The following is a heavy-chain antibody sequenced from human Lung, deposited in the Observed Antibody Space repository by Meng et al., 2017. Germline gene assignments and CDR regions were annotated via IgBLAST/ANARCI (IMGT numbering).Heavy chain of an antibody. Sequence: QVHLQQSGPGLVKPSRTLSPTCAISGDSVSSNSAAWNCIRQSPSRGLEWLGRTYYRSKWYNGYAVSVRSRITINPDTSKNQFSLQLNSVTPEDTAVYYCARSQQWLDSWGQGTLVTVSS. CDR3: ARSQQWLDS. V-gene: IGHV6-1*01. CDR2: TYYRSKWYN. D-gene: IGHD6-19*01. CDR1: GDSVSSNSAA. J-gene: IGHJ4*02.